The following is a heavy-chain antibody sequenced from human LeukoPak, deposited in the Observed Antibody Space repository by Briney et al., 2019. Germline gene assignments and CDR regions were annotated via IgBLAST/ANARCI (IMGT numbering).Heavy chain of an antibody. CDR2: IRYDGINK. Sequence: GGSLRLSCAASGFSFSAYAMYWVRQAPGKGPEWVALIRYDGINKYYGDSVKGRFTISRDNSKNMLYLQMNSLRAEDTAVYYCVRTGSGWYGDYWGQGARVTVSS. CDR3: VRTGSGWYGDY. J-gene: IGHJ4*02. D-gene: IGHD6-13*01. V-gene: IGHV3-30*02. CDR1: GFSFSAYA.